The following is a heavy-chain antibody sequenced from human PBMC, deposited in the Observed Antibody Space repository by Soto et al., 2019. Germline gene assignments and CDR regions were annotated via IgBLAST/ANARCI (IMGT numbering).Heavy chain of an antibody. D-gene: IGHD4-17*01. V-gene: IGHV3-74*01. CDR3: VRGKEVNISRTYSDYDQ. J-gene: IGHJ5*02. Sequence: PGGSLRLSCAASGFTCSRYWMHWVRQAPGEGLMWVSRINSDGSMTSYADSVKGRFTISRDNAKNTVYLHMSSLRAEDTAGYYCVRGKEVNISRTYSDYDQWGQGTLVTVSS. CDR1: GFTCSRYW. CDR2: INSDGSMT.